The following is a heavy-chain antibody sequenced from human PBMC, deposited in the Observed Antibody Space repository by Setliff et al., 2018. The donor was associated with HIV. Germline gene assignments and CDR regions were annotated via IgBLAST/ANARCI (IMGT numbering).Heavy chain of an antibody. Sequence: ASVKVSCKASGYSFSSYGIGWVRLAPGQGLEWMGWMSTDNGNTNYAQKVQGRVTMTTDTGTRTAYMELRSLRSDDTAMYYCARMRGGHNIREGAFDIWGQGTMVTVTS. V-gene: IGHV1-18*01. CDR3: ARMRGGHNIREGAFDI. CDR1: GYSFSSYG. CDR2: MSTDNGNT. J-gene: IGHJ3*02. D-gene: IGHD1-20*01.